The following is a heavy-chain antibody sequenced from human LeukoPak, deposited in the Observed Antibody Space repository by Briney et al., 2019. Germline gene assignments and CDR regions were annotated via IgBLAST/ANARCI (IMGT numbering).Heavy chain of an antibody. V-gene: IGHV1-18*04. Sequence: ASVKVSCKASGYTFTSYGISWVRQATGQGLEWMGWISAYNGNTNYAQKLQGRVTMTTDTSTSTAYMELRSLRSDDTAVYYCARDPKYYYGSGGTFDYWGQGTLVTVSS. J-gene: IGHJ4*02. CDR2: ISAYNGNT. CDR1: GYTFTSYG. CDR3: ARDPKYYYGSGGTFDY. D-gene: IGHD3-10*01.